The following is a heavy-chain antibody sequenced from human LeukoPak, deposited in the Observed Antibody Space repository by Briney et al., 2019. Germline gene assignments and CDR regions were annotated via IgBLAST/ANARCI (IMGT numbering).Heavy chain of an antibody. CDR1: GGTFSSYA. CDR2: IIPIFGTA. D-gene: IGHD3-10*01. Sequence: SVKVSCKASGGTFSSYAISWVRQAPGQGLEWMGGIIPIFGTANYAQKFQGRVTITADESTSTAYMELSSLRSEDTAVHYRARGHSITIKGAYYFDYWGQGTLVTVSS. V-gene: IGHV1-69*13. J-gene: IGHJ4*02. CDR3: ARGHSITIKGAYYFDY.